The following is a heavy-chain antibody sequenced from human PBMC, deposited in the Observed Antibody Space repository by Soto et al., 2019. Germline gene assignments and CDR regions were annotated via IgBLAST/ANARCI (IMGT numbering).Heavy chain of an antibody. V-gene: IGHV3-30*18. CDR3: AKDPYGDSFF. D-gene: IGHD4-17*01. CDR1: SFTFTSYD. Sequence: QVQLVESGGGVVQPGRSLRLSCAASSFTFTSYDLHWVRQAPGKGLEWVAFISSDGTKKYYADSVKGRFTISRVNSKNTLNLPMTGLRSEDTAPYHRAKDPYGDSFFWGQGTLLTGSS. J-gene: IGHJ4*02. CDR2: ISSDGTKK.